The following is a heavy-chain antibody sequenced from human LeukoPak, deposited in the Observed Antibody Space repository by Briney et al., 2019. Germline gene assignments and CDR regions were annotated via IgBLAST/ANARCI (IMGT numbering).Heavy chain of an antibody. Sequence: LTGGSLRLSSVTSGLIFSNYWMNWVRQAPGKGLEWVSAISGSGGSTYYADSVKGRFTISRDNSKNTLYLQMNSLKTEDTAVYYCTADLRRTYRDSSDYLLSDSWGQGTLVTVSS. CDR2: ISGSGGST. CDR1: GLIFSNYW. J-gene: IGHJ4*02. D-gene: IGHD3-22*01. CDR3: TADLRRTYRDSSDYLLSDS. V-gene: IGHV3-23*01.